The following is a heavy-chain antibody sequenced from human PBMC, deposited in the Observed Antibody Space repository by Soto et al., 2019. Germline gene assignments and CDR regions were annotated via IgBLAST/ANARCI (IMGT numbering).Heavy chain of an antibody. J-gene: IGHJ3*02. Sequence: SLRLSCTVSGFTFGDYAMSWVRHAQGEGLEWVGFIRSKAYGGTTEYAASVKGRFTISRDDSKSIAYLQMNSLKTEDTAVYYLTRGADAFDIWGQGTMVTVSS. CDR2: IRSKAYGGTT. V-gene: IGHV3-49*04. D-gene: IGHD6-25*01. CDR1: GFTFGDYA. CDR3: TRGADAFDI.